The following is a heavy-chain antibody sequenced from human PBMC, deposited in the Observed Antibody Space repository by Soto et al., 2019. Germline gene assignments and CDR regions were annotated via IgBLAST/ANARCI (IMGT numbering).Heavy chain of an antibody. V-gene: IGHV1-2*02. CDR2: LNPNSGAT. D-gene: IGHD2-2*01. CDR1: EYTFTDNY. J-gene: IGHJ4*02. Sequence: GASVKVSCKTSEYTFTDNYIYLIRQAPGQGLEWMGWLNPNSGATDFAQRFQGRVTLTSDTSISTAYMELNRLTSDDTAVFYCARQSCGSTSCFYDYWGPGTLVTVSS. CDR3: ARQSCGSTSCFYDY.